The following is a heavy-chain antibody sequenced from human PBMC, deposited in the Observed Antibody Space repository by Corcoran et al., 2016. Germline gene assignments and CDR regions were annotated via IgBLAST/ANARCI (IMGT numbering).Heavy chain of an antibody. CDR3: SESLNS. CDR1: GFSFSSSW. CDR2: IKYDGSET. Sequence: EVQLVESGGGLVQPGGSLRLSCAASGFSFSSSWMDWVRQIPGKGLEWVANIKYDGSETYFVDSVKGRFTISRDNAQNSLYLQMNSPKDEDTAMYYCSESLNSWGQGTLVTVSS. V-gene: IGHV3-7*03. J-gene: IGHJ4*02.